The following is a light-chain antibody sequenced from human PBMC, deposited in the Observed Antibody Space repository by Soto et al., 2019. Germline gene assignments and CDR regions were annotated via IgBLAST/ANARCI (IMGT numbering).Light chain of an antibody. CDR2: GAS. V-gene: IGKV3-15*01. CDR1: QSVNSY. J-gene: IGKJ1*01. CDR3: QQYNIWPRT. Sequence: EIVLTQSPCTLSLPPGERVTLSCRASQSVNSYLAWYQQKSGQAPRLVIYGASSRATGIPARFSGSGSGTEFTLTISRLQSEDFAVYYCQQYNIWPRTFGQGTKVDIK.